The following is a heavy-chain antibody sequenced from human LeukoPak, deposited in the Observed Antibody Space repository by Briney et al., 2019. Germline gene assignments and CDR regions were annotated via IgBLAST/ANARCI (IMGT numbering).Heavy chain of an antibody. D-gene: IGHD3-16*01. J-gene: IGHJ3*02. Sequence: PSETLSLTCTVSGGSISSYYWSWIRQPPGKGLEWIGYIYYSGSTNYNPSLKSRVTISVDTSKNQFSLKLSSVTAADTAVYYCAREMGGVQEREDAFDIWGQGTMVTVSS. V-gene: IGHV4-59*01. CDR2: IYYSGST. CDR1: GGSISSYY. CDR3: AREMGGVQEREDAFDI.